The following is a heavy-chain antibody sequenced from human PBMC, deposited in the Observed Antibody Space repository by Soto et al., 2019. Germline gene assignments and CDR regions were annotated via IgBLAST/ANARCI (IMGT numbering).Heavy chain of an antibody. CDR1: GFTFSSYA. D-gene: IGHD3-22*01. CDR3: AKGRGYYDSSGYCSAGAFDI. CDR2: ISGSGGST. V-gene: IGHV3-23*01. Sequence: GGSLRLSCAASGFTFSSYAMSWVRQAPGKGLEWVSAISGSGGSTYYADSVKGRFTISRDNSKNTLYLQMNSLRAEDTAVYYCAKGRGYYDSSGYCSAGAFDIWGQWTMVTVSS. J-gene: IGHJ3*02.